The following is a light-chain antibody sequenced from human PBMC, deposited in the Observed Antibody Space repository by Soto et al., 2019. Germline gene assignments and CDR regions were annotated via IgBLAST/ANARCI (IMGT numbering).Light chain of an antibody. CDR2: EVS. CDR3: SSYTASNFYV. J-gene: IGLJ1*01. Sequence: QSALTQPPSASGSPGQSVTISCTGTSSDVGGYNYVSWYQQHPDKAPKLIISEVSKRPSGVPDRFSGSKSDNTASLTVSGLQAEDEADYYCSSYTASNFYVFGTGTKLTVL. V-gene: IGLV2-8*01. CDR1: SSDVGGYNY.